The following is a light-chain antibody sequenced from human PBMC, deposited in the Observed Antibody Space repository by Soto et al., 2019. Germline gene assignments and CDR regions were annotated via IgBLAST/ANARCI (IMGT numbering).Light chain of an antibody. CDR3: AASDDSLNGFV. CDR2: TNN. Sequence: QSVLTQPPSASGTPGQRVTISCSGSRSNIGSNNVNWYQQLPGTAPKLLMYTNNQRPSGVPDRFSGSRSGTSASLAISGLQSEDEADYYCAASDDSLNGFVFGTGTKVTVL. J-gene: IGLJ1*01. V-gene: IGLV1-44*01. CDR1: RSNIGSNN.